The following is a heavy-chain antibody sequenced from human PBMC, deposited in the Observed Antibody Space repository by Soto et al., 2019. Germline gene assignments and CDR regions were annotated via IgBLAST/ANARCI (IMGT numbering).Heavy chain of an antibody. J-gene: IGHJ4*02. CDR1: GFDFRKYA. Sequence: PGGSLRLSCAASGFDFRKYAMHWVRQSPGKGPEWVSITSDDGDIQYYADSVKGRFTISRDNSKNTLYLQMTTLRSEDAAVYFCARAVDAAMDPLDYWGQGTLVT. V-gene: IGHV3-30-3*01. CDR3: ARAVDAAMDPLDY. D-gene: IGHD5-18*01. CDR2: TSDDGDIQ.